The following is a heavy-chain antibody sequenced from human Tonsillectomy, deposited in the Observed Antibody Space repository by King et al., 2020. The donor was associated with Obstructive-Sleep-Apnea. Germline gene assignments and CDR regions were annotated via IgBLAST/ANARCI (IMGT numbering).Heavy chain of an antibody. Sequence: QLQESGPGLVKPSETLSLTCTVSGGSVSNNNYYWGWIRQPPGKGLEWIGSIFYGGTTYYNPSLKSRVTMSVDTSKNQFSLKLTSVTAADTAVYSCARVNFDFWTGFGFYCDYWGQGTLVTVSS. CDR3: ARVNFDFWTGFGFYCDY. V-gene: IGHV4-39*07. J-gene: IGHJ4*02. D-gene: IGHD3/OR15-3a*01. CDR1: GGSVSNNNYY. CDR2: IFYGGTT.